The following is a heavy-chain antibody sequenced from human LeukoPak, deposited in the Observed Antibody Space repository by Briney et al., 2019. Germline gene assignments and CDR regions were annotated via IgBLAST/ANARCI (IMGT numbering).Heavy chain of an antibody. Sequence: GGSLRLSCAASRFIFRNYAMSWVRQAPGRGLEWLSIISGTADSKYYADSVKGRFTISRDNPRSTLYLEVNILRAEDTAVYYCAKADATIGGAFDTWGQGTMVIVSS. J-gene: IGHJ3*02. CDR1: RFIFRNYA. V-gene: IGHV3-23*01. D-gene: IGHD3-16*01. CDR3: AKADATIGGAFDT. CDR2: ISGTADSK.